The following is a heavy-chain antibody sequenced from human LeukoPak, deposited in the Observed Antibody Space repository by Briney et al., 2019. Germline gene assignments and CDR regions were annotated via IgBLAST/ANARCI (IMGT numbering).Heavy chain of an antibody. Sequence: SETLSLTCTVSGGSMSNYYWSWIRQPPGKGLESIGYIYYSGSTNYNPSLKSRVTISVDTSKNKFSLKLRSVTAADTAVYYCARVCGGDCYPLGFDPWGQGTLVTVSS. CDR2: IYYSGST. D-gene: IGHD2-21*02. J-gene: IGHJ5*02. CDR1: GGSMSNYY. V-gene: IGHV4-59*01. CDR3: ARVCGGDCYPLGFDP.